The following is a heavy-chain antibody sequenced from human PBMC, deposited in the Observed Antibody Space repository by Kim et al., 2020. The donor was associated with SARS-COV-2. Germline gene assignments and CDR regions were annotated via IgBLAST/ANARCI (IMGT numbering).Heavy chain of an antibody. D-gene: IGHD3-10*01. Sequence: SETLSLTCAVYGGSFSGYYWSWIRQPPGKGLEWIGEINHSGSTNYNPSLKSRVTISVDTSKNQFSLKLSSVTAADTAVYYCARGGVTMVRNWGQGTLVTVSS. J-gene: IGHJ4*02. CDR2: INHSGST. CDR1: GGSFSGYY. V-gene: IGHV4-34*01. CDR3: ARGGVTMVRN.